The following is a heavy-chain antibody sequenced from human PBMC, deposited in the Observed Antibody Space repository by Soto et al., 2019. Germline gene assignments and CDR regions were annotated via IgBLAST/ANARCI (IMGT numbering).Heavy chain of an antibody. Sequence: PGGSLRLSCAASRFTFSSYGMHWVRQAPGKGLEWVAVISYDGSNKYYADSVKGRSTISRDNSKNTLYLQMNSLRAEDTAVYYCAKSLXSIVVVTATHHYYGMDVWGQGTTVTVSS. CDR1: RFTFSSYG. V-gene: IGHV3-30*18. J-gene: IGHJ6*02. CDR2: ISYDGSNK. CDR3: AKSLXSIVVVTATHHYYGMDV. D-gene: IGHD2-21*02.